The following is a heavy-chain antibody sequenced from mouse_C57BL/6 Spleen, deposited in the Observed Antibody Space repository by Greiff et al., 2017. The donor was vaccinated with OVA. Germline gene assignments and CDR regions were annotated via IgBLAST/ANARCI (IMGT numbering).Heavy chain of an antibody. D-gene: IGHD1-1*01. CDR1: GYAFSSYW. CDR3: ARDDYGSSVGFAY. Sequence: VQLQQSGAELVKPGASVKISCKASGYAFSSYWMNWVKQRPGKGLEWIGQIYPGDGDTNYNGKFKGKATLTADKSSSTAYMQLSSLTSEDSAVYFCARDDYGSSVGFAYWGQGTLVTVSA. V-gene: IGHV1-80*01. CDR2: IYPGDGDT. J-gene: IGHJ3*01.